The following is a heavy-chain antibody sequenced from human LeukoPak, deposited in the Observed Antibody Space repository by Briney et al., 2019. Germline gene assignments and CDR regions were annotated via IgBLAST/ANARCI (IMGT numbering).Heavy chain of an antibody. D-gene: IGHD3-10*02. CDR2: ISGSGGST. V-gene: IGHV3-23*01. CDR1: GFTFSRYA. Sequence: TGGSLRLSCAASGFTFSRYAMSWVRQAPGKGLEWVSAISGSGGSTYYADSVKGRFTISRDNSKNTLYLQMNSLRAEDTAVYYCAKDMDYVFDYWGQGTLATVSS. CDR3: AKDMDYVFDY. J-gene: IGHJ4*02.